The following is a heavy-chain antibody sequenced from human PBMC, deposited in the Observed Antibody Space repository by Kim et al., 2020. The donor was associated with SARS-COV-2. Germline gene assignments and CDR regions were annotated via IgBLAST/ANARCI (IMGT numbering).Heavy chain of an antibody. CDR2: ISGSGGST. D-gene: IGHD3-16*01. CDR1: GFTFSSYA. J-gene: IGHJ4*02. V-gene: IGHV3-23*01. Sequence: GGSLRLSCAASGFTFSSYAMSWVRQAPGKGLEWVSAISGSGGSTYYADSVKGRFTISRDNSKNTLYLQMNSLRAEDTAVHYCAKELPYDYIWGSYLHDYWGQGTLVTVSS. CDR3: AKELPYDYIWGSYLHDY.